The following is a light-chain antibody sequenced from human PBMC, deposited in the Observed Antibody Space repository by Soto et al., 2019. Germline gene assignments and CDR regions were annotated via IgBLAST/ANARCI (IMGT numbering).Light chain of an antibody. V-gene: IGKV1-39*01. J-gene: IGKJ1*01. CDR1: QSISNY. Sequence: DIQMTQSPSSLSASVGDRVTITCRASQSISNYLNWYQQKPGKAPKLLIYAASSLQSGVPSRFSGSGSGTDFTLTISSLHPEDFAIYYCQESYSNPLTFGQGTKVEIK. CDR3: QESYSNPLT. CDR2: AAS.